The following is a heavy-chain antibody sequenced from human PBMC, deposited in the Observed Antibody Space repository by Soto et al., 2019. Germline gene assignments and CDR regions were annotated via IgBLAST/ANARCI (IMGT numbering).Heavy chain of an antibody. V-gene: IGHV4-59*01. CDR3: ARGLISGYYLYDAFDI. CDR1: GGSISSYY. D-gene: IGHD3-22*01. CDR2: IYYSGST. J-gene: IGHJ3*02. Sequence: SETLSLTSTVSGGSISSYYWSWIRQPPGKGLEWIGYIYYSGSTNYNPSLKSRVTISVDTSKNQFSLKLSSVTAADTAVYYCARGLISGYYLYDAFDIWGQGTMVT.